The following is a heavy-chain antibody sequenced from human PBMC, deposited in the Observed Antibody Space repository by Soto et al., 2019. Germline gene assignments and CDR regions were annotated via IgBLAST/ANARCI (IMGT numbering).Heavy chain of an antibody. CDR1: GYTFTSYG. CDR3: AISPGFTVTTSYYMDV. J-gene: IGHJ6*03. D-gene: IGHD4-4*01. V-gene: IGHV1-18*01. Sequence: GASVKVSCKASGYTFTSYGISWVRQAPGQGLEWMGWISAYNGNTNYAQKLQGRVTMTTDTSTSTAYMELRSLRSDDTAVYYCAISPGFTVTTSYYMDVWGKGTTVTVS. CDR2: ISAYNGNT.